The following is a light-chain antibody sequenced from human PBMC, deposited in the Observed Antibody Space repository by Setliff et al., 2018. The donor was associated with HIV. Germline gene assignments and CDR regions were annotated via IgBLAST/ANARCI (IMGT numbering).Light chain of an antibody. CDR2: DVS. CDR1: SSDVGACNY. CDR3: CSNAGSYTYV. Sequence: QSALTQPRSVSGSPGQSVTISRTGTSSDVGACNYVSWYQQYPDEAPKLIIFDVSERPSGVPDRFSGSKSGNTASLTISGLQAEDEADYYCCSNAGSYTYVFGTGTKVTVL. V-gene: IGLV2-11*01. J-gene: IGLJ1*01.